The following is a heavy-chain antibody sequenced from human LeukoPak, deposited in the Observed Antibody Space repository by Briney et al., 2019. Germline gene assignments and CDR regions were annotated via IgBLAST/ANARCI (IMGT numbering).Heavy chain of an antibody. D-gene: IGHD1-26*01. J-gene: IGHJ4*02. V-gene: IGHV3-7*03. CDR3: ARDPAVRSGSYGNDY. CDR2: INQDGSQK. CDR1: GFTFSSHW. Sequence: GGSLRLSCAGSGFTFSSHWIGWVRQAPGKGLEWVAHINQDGSQKYYVDSVEGRFAISRDNAKNSLYLQMNSLRAEDTAVYYCARDPAVRSGSYGNDYWGQGTLVTVSS.